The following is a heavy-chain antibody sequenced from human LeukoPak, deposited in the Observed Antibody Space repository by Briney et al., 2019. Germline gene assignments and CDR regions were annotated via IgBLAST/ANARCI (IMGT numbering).Heavy chain of an antibody. CDR1: GYSFTGYW. Sequence: GESPKISCKGSGYSFTGYWIGWVRQMPGKGLEWMGIIYPGDSDTRYSPSFQGQVTISSDNSISTAYLQWSSLKASDTAMYYCARQKSCSSTSCWYYFDYWGKGTLVTVSS. J-gene: IGHJ4*02. V-gene: IGHV5-51*01. D-gene: IGHD2-2*01. CDR2: IYPGDSDT. CDR3: ARQKSCSSTSCWYYFDY.